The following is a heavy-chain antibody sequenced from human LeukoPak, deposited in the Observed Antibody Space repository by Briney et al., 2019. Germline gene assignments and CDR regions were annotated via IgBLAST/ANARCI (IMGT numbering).Heavy chain of an antibody. Sequence: SETLSLTCTVSGASISTYYWSWIRQSPGEGLEWIGYADYTGSTHYNPSLKSRVTMSLDTANNQFSLKLGFVIAADTAVYYCAGGYSSDWYFNCWGQGTLVTVSS. D-gene: IGHD6-19*01. CDR1: GASISTYY. CDR2: ADYTGST. V-gene: IGHV4-59*01. J-gene: IGHJ4*02. CDR3: AGGYSSDWYFNC.